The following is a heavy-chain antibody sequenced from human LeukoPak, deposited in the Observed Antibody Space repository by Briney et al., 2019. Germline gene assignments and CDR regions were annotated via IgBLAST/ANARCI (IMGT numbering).Heavy chain of an antibody. CDR3: AREGIAVATHAFDI. J-gene: IGHJ3*02. D-gene: IGHD6-19*01. V-gene: IGHV3-48*04. Sequence: GSLRLSCVASGFTFSSSAMSWVRQAPGKGLEWVSYITDTGRAVYYADSVRGRFTISRDNAKNSLYLQMNSLRAEDTAVYYCAREGIAVATHAFDIWGQGTMVTVSS. CDR2: ITDTGRAV. CDR1: GFTFSSSA.